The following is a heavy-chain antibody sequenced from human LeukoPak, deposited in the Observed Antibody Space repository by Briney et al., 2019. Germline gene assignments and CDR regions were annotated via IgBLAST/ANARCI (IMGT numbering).Heavy chain of an antibody. J-gene: IGHJ6*03. V-gene: IGHV3-30*02. Sequence: GGSLRLSCAASGFTFSSYGMHWVRQAPGKGLEWGAFICINGNNIYYPDSVKGRFTISRDISKNTLYLQMNSLRAEDTAVYYCAKGTKQLLVRRSAWSYLDVWGKGTTVTIS. D-gene: IGHD2-2*01. CDR1: GFTFSSYG. CDR3: AKGTKQLLVRRSAWSYLDV. CDR2: ICINGNNI.